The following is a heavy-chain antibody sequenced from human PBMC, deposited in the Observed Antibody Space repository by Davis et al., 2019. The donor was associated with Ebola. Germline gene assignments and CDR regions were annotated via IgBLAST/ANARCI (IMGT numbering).Heavy chain of an antibody. D-gene: IGHD5-24*01. CDR1: GFLFDDYV. CDR2: LNGQSDSL. V-gene: IGHV3-9*01. J-gene: IGHJ3*01. CDR3: VKDRQKDGFNLLDALDV. Sequence: PGGSLRLSCAASGFLFDDYVMHWVRRAPGKGLEWISGLNGQSDSLGYADSVKGRFSISRDNAKNSLFLQMNSLSPEDTALYYCVKDRQKDGFNLLDALDVWGQGTMVTVSS.